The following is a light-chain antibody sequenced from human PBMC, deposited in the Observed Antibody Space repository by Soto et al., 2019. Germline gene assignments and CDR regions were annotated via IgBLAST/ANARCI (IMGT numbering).Light chain of an antibody. CDR2: EVS. V-gene: IGLV2-8*01. Sequence: QSVLTQPPSASGSPGQSVTISCTGTSSEVGAYNYVSWYQQLPGKAPKLIIYEVSKRPSGVPDRFSGSKSGNTASLTVSGLQAEDEADYYCTSYAGTYSFFYVFGTGTKVPS. CDR3: TSYAGTYSFFYV. J-gene: IGLJ1*01. CDR1: SSEVGAYNY.